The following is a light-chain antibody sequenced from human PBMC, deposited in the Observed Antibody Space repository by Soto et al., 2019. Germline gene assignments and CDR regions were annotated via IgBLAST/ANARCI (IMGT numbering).Light chain of an antibody. CDR2: DAS. Sequence: EIVMTQSPATLSVSPGEIATLSFSASQTVSSNLAWYQQKPGQAPRLLIYDASTRATGIPVRFRGSGSGTEFTLTISSLQSEDSAVYYCHQYNNWLALTFGGGTKVDIK. J-gene: IGKJ4*01. CDR3: HQYNNWLALT. CDR1: QTVSSN. V-gene: IGKV3-15*01.